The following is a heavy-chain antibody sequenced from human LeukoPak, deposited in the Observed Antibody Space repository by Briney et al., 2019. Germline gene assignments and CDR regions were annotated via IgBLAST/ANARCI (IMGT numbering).Heavy chain of an antibody. Sequence: GGALRLSCAASGFTFSSYGMHWVRQAPGKGLEWVAFIRYDGSNKYFADYVKGRFTISRDSFKNTLYLQMNSLRVDDTAVYYCAKDGTRGIRFGKIPHYFDYWGQGTLVTVSS. D-gene: IGHD3-10*01. CDR3: AKDGTRGIRFGKIPHYFDY. CDR1: GFTFSSYG. V-gene: IGHV3-30*02. J-gene: IGHJ4*02. CDR2: IRYDGSNK.